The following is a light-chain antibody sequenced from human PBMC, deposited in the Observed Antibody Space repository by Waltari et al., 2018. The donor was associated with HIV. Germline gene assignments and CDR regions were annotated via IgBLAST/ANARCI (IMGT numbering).Light chain of an antibody. J-gene: IGKJ3*01. CDR3: QQYGSSPPEFT. CDR2: GAS. CDR1: QSVSSTY. V-gene: IGKV3-20*01. Sequence: IVLTQSPGTLSLSPGERATLSCRASQSVSSTYLAWYQQKPGHAPRLLIYGASSRATGIPARCSGSGSGTDFTLTISRVEPEDFAVYYCQQYGSSPPEFTFGPGTKVDIK.